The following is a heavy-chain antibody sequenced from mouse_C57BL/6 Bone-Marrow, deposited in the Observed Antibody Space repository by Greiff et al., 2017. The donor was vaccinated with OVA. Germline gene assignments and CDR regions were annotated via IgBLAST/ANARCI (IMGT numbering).Heavy chain of an antibody. Sequence: QVQLQQPGAELVKPGASVKMSCKASGYTFTSYWITWVKQRPGQGLEWIGDIYPGSGSTNYNEKFKSKATLTVDTSASTAYMQLSSLTSEDSAVYYCASLGGYDEYFDVWGTGTTVTVSS. J-gene: IGHJ1*03. V-gene: IGHV1-55*01. CDR3: ASLGGYDEYFDV. CDR2: IYPGSGST. CDR1: GYTFTSYW. D-gene: IGHD2-2*01.